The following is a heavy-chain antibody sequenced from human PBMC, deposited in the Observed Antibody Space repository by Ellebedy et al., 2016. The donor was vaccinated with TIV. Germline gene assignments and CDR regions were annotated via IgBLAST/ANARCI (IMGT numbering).Heavy chain of an antibody. D-gene: IGHD5-12*01. V-gene: IGHV2-70*11. CDR3: ARNNQVAQNDFDY. Sequence: SGPTLVKPTQTPTLICTFSGFSLSTSGMCVSWIRQPPGNALEWLACIDWDDDKYYITSLKTRLTISKDTSKNQVVLTMTNMDPVDTATYYCARNNQVAQNDFDYWGQGTLDTVSS. J-gene: IGHJ4*02. CDR2: IDWDDDK. CDR1: GFSLSTSGMC.